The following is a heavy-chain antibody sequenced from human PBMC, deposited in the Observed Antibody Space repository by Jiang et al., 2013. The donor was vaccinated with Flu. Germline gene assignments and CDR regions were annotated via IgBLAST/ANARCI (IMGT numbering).Heavy chain of an antibody. CDR1: GGTFSSYA. CDR3: ARVAPTDGYTGHDAFDI. Sequence: SGAEVKKPGSSVKVSCKASGGTFSSYAISWVRQAPGQGLEWMGGIIPIFGTANYAQKFQGRVTITADESTSTAYMELSSLRSEDTAVYYCARVAPTDGYTGHDAFDIWGQGTMVTVSS. J-gene: IGHJ3*02. V-gene: IGHV1-69*01. CDR2: IIPIFGTA. D-gene: IGHD5-24*01.